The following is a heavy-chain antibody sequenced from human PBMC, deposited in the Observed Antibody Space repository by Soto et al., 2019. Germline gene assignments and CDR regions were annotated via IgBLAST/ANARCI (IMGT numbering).Heavy chain of an antibody. CDR3: AGADGGLYYYYYYGMDV. Sequence: SVKVSCKASGGTFSSYAISWVRQAPGQGLEWMGGIIPIFGTANYAQKFQGRVTITADESTSTAYMELSSLRSEDTAVYYCAGADGGLYYYYYYGMDVGGQGTTVTVSS. J-gene: IGHJ6*02. V-gene: IGHV1-69*13. D-gene: IGHD3-16*01. CDR2: IIPIFGTA. CDR1: GGTFSSYA.